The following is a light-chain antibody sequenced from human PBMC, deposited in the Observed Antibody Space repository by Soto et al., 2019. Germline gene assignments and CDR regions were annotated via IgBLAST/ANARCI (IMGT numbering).Light chain of an antibody. Sequence: EIVMTQSPATLSVSPGERATLSCRASQSVSNNLAWYQQKPGQAPRLLIYGASTRATGIPARCSGSGSGTVFPLTISSLQAEYVAVYYCQQYYSTPTLGQGTKVDIK. CDR2: GAS. CDR1: QSVSNN. CDR3: QQYYSTPT. V-gene: IGKV3-15*01. J-gene: IGKJ1*01.